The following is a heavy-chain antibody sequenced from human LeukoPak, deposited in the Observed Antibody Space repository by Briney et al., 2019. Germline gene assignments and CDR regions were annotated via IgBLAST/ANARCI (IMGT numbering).Heavy chain of an antibody. V-gene: IGHV4-31*03. CDR2: IYYSGST. D-gene: IGHD3-22*01. J-gene: IGHJ4*02. Sequence: SQTLSLTCTVSGGSISSGGYSWSWIRQHPGKGLEWIGYIYYSGSTYYNPSLKSRVTISVDTSKNQFSLKLSSVTAAGTAVYYCARDSSGYSDWGQGTLVTVSS. CDR1: GGSISSGGYS. CDR3: ARDSSGYSD.